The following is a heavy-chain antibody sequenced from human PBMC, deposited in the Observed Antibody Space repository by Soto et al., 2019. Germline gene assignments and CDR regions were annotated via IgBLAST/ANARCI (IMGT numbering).Heavy chain of an antibody. D-gene: IGHD2-8*01. J-gene: IGHJ4*02. CDR3: AREFVLMVYVIENGTPDY. CDR2: ISGSGGTT. CDR1: GFTFSSYA. Sequence: GGSLRLSCAASGFTFSSYAMSWVRQAPGEGLEWVSAISGSGGTTYYADSVKGRFTISRDNAKNTLYLQMKSLRAEDTAVYYCAREFVLMVYVIENGTPDYWGQGTLVTVSS. V-gene: IGHV3-23*01.